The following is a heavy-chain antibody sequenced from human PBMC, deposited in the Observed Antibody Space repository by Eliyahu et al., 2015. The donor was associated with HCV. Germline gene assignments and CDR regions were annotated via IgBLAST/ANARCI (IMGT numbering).Heavy chain of an antibody. D-gene: IGHD6-13*01. CDR3: AGSEDSSSWYAHLGY. CDR2: INHSGST. J-gene: IGHJ4*02. V-gene: IGHV4-34*01. CDR1: GGSFSGYY. Sequence: QVQLQQWGAGLLKPSETLSLTCAVYGGSFSGYYWSWIRQPPGKGLEWIGEINHSGSTNYNPSLKSRVTISVDTSKNQFSLKLSSVTAADTAVYYCAGSEDSSSWYAHLGYWGQGTLVTVSS.